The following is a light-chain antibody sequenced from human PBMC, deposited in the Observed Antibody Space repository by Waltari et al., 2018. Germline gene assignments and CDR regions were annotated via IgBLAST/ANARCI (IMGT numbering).Light chain of an antibody. V-gene: IGLV1-44*01. CDR1: YSNVGANV. CDR2: RND. J-gene: IGLJ2*01. Sequence: QSVLTQPPSASGTPGQRVTISCSGSYSNVGANVVNWYQHLPGTAPKLLIYRNDRRPSGVPDRFSASKSCTSASLAISGLRPEDEADYYCASWDDSLNGRWVFGGGTKLTVL. CDR3: ASWDDSLNGRWV.